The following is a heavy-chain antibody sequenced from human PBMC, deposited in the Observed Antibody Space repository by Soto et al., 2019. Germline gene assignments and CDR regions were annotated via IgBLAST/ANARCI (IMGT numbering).Heavy chain of an antibody. CDR3: ARDRRSSSWSEIEY. J-gene: IGHJ4*02. V-gene: IGHV3-48*04. CDR1: GFTFSSYS. Sequence: MRLSCTASGFTFSSYSMNWVRQAPGKWLEWVAYISSSGSTIYYADSVKGRFTISRDNAKNSLYLQMNSLRAEDTDVYYCARDRRSSSWSEIEYWRKGPLVTVSS. D-gene: IGHD6-13*01. CDR2: ISSSGSTI.